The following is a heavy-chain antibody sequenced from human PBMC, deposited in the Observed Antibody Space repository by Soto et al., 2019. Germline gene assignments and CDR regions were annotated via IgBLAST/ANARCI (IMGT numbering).Heavy chain of an antibody. D-gene: IGHD2-2*02. J-gene: IGHJ6*02. V-gene: IGHV1-69*06. CDR1: GGTFSSYA. CDR3: ARDPYCSGTSCYTESLNYYYGMDV. Sequence: SVKVSCKASGGTFSSYAISWVRQAPGQGLEWMGGIIPIFGTANYAQKFQGRVTITADKSTSTAYMELSSLRSEDTAVYYCARDPYCSGTSCYTESLNYYYGMDVWGQGTTVTVSS. CDR2: IIPIFGTA.